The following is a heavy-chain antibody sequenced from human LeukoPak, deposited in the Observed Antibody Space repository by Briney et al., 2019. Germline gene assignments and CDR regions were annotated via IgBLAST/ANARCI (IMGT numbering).Heavy chain of an antibody. J-gene: IGHJ5*02. CDR2: IRYDGSNK. D-gene: IGHD4-11*01. Sequence: GGSLRLSCAASGFTFSSYGMHWVRQAPGKGLEWVAFIRYDGSNKYYADSVKGRFTISRDNAKNSLYQQMNSLRAEDTAVYYCARDLTVTSTCWFDRWGQGTLVTVSS. CDR3: ARDLTVTSTCWFDR. CDR1: GFTFSSYG. V-gene: IGHV3-30*02.